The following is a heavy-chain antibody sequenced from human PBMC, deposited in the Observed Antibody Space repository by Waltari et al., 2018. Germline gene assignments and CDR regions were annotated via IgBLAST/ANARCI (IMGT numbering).Heavy chain of an antibody. J-gene: IGHJ4*02. D-gene: IGHD3-22*01. Sequence: QVQLVQSGAAVTKPGASVKVSCKASGYTFTSYAMHWVRQAPGQRLEWMGWTNAGNGNTKYSQEFQGRVTITRDTSASRAYMELSRLRSEDMAVYYGASGVITSFDYWGQGTLVTVSS. CDR1: GYTFTSYA. V-gene: IGHV1-3*03. CDR2: TNAGNGNT. CDR3: ASGVITSFDY.